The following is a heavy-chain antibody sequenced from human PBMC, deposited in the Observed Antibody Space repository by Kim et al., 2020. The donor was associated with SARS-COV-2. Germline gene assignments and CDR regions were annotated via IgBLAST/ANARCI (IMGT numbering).Heavy chain of an antibody. D-gene: IGHD4-17*01. CDR3: ARDTGGDYVRDYYGMDV. J-gene: IGHJ6*02. Sequence: SETLSLTCTVSGGSISSGGYYWSWIRQHPGKGLEWIGYIYYSGSTYYNPSLKSRVTISVDTSKNQFSLKLSSVTAADTAVYYCARDTGGDYVRDYYGMDVWGQGTTVTVSS. V-gene: IGHV4-31*03. CDR2: IYYSGST. CDR1: GGSISSGGYY.